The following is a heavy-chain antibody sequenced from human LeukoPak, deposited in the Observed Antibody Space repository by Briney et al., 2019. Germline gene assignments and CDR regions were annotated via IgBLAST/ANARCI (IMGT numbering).Heavy chain of an antibody. CDR3: AEGSGWYGGFDY. V-gene: IGHV3-30*18. Sequence: PGRSLRLSCAASGFTFSSYGMHWVRQAPGKGLEWVAVISYDGSNKYYADSVKGRFTISRDNSKNTLYLQMNSLRAEDTAVYYCAEGSGWYGGFDYWGQGTLVTVS. CDR2: ISYDGSNK. D-gene: IGHD6-19*01. CDR1: GFTFSSYG. J-gene: IGHJ4*02.